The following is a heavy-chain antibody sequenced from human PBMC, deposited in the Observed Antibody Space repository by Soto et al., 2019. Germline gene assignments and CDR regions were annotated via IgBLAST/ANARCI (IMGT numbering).Heavy chain of an antibody. D-gene: IGHD3-3*01. V-gene: IGHV1-69*06. CDR1: AGTFSSYS. CDR3: ANGLPDAIFGVLIRFDY. CDR2: IIPMFGTP. J-gene: IGHJ4*02. Sequence: SVKVSCKASAGTFSSYSISWVRQAPGQGLEWMGGIIPMFGTPNYAQKFQGRVTITADKSTRTAYMEVSSLRSEDTAVYYCANGLPDAIFGVLIRFDYWGQGTSVTVSS.